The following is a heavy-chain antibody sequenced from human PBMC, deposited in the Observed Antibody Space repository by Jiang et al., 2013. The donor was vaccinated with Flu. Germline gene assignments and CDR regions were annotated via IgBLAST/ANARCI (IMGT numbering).Heavy chain of an antibody. CDR1: GFNFRNYD. CDR2: ISGSGGIT. CDR3: AKGDGDYQGWFDS. J-gene: IGHJ5*01. V-gene: IGHV3-23*04. D-gene: IGHD4-17*01. Sequence: VQLVESGGGLGQPGGSLRLSCAASGFNFRNYDMSWVRQAPGKGLEWVSSISGSGGITYYAYSVKGRFTISRDNSKTTLYLQMNSLRAEDTALYYCAKGDGDYQGWFDSVGPGNLGSVSS.